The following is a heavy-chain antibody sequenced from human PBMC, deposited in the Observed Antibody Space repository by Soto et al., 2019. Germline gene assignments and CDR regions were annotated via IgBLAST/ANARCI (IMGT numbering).Heavy chain of an antibody. J-gene: IGHJ6*02. CDR2: IWHDGNNK. Sequence: PGGSLRLACAASGFTFSNYGMQWVRQAPGKGLEWVAIIWHDGNNKYYADSVRGRFIISRDNSKSRLYLQMNSLRAEDTAVYYCASDLVGASDSYGLDVWGQGTPVTVSS. CDR1: GFTFSNYG. D-gene: IGHD1-26*01. V-gene: IGHV3-33*01. CDR3: ASDLVGASDSYGLDV.